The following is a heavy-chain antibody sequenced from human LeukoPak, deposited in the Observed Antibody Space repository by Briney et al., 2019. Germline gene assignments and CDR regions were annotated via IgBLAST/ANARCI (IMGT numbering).Heavy chain of an antibody. CDR2: ISYDGSNK. CDR3: AREAVDIVAIGFDY. Sequence: GGSLRLSCAASGFTFSSYAMHWVRQAPGKGLEWVAVISYDGSNKYYADSVKGRFTISRDNSKNTLYLQMNSLRAEDTAVYYCAREAVDIVAIGFDYWGQGTLVTVSS. D-gene: IGHD5-12*01. V-gene: IGHV3-30-3*01. CDR1: GFTFSSYA. J-gene: IGHJ4*02.